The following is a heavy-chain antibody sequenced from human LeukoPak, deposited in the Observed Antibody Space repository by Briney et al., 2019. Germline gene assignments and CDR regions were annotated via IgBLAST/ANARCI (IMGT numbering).Heavy chain of an antibody. CDR3: ARGTYYYDSSGYYYFDY. CDR2: INSDGSST. V-gene: IGHV3-74*01. Sequence: GGSLRLSCAASGFTVSSNYMSWIRQAPGKGLVWVSRINSDGSSTSYADSVKGRFTISRDNAKNTLYLQMNSLRAEDTAVYYCARGTYYYDSSGYYYFDYWGQGTLVTVSS. D-gene: IGHD3-22*01. J-gene: IGHJ4*02. CDR1: GFTVSSNY.